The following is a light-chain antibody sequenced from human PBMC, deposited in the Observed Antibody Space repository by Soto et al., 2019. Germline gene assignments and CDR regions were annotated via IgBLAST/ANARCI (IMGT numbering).Light chain of an antibody. V-gene: IGKV1-39*01. CDR2: AAS. CDR1: QSISSW. J-gene: IGKJ5*01. CDR3: QQSYSVIT. Sequence: DIQMTQSPSTLSASVGDRVTITCRASQSISSWLAWYQQKPGKAPKLMIYAASSLQSGVPSRFSGSGSGTDFTLTISSLQPEDFATYYCQQSYSVITFGQGTRLEIK.